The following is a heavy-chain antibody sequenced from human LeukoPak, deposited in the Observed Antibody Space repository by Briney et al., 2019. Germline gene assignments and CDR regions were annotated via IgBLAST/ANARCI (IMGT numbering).Heavy chain of an antibody. V-gene: IGHV3-21*01. J-gene: IGHJ6*03. CDR2: INSNSSYI. Sequence: GGSLRLSCAASGFTFSSYSMNWVRQAPGKGLEWVSSINSNSSYIYYADSVKGRFTISRDNAKNSLYLQLNSLRAEDTAVYYCAREPYSGSDSDYYYYYMDVWGKGTTVTVSS. D-gene: IGHD1-26*01. CDR1: GFTFSSYS. CDR3: AREPYSGSDSDYYYYYMDV.